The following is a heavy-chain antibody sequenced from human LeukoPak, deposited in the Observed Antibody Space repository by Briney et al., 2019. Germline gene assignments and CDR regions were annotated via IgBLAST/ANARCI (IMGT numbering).Heavy chain of an antibody. Sequence: GGSLRLSCAASGFTFSGYWMSWVRQAPGKGLEWVANIKEDGSEKYYVDSVMGRFTISRDNAENSLYLQMNSLRAEDTAVYYCARAYSSSWPHFDYWGQGTLVTVSS. CDR2: IKEDGSEK. V-gene: IGHV3-7*01. J-gene: IGHJ4*02. CDR1: GFTFSGYW. D-gene: IGHD6-13*01. CDR3: ARAYSSSWPHFDY.